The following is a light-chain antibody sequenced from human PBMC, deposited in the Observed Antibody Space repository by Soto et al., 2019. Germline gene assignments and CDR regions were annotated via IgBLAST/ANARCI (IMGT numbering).Light chain of an antibody. CDR1: HPITNY. Sequence: DIQMTQSPSSLSASVGDRVTITCRASHPITNYLNWYQHKPGKAPQLLIYAASNLQGGVPSRFSGSGSGTHFTLTISGLQPDDSATYFCQQSYNTPHTFGQGTKLEIK. CDR3: QQSYNTPHT. CDR2: AAS. J-gene: IGKJ2*01. V-gene: IGKV1-39*01.